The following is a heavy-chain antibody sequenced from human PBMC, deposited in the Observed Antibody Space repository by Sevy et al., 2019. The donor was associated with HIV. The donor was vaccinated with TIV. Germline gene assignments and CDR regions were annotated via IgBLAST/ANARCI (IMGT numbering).Heavy chain of an antibody. J-gene: IGHJ6*02. CDR2: IKQDGSEK. Sequence: GGSLRLSCAASGFTFSSYWMSWVRQAPGKGLEWVANIKQDGSEKYYVDSVKGRFTIPRDNAKNSLYLQMNSLRAEETAVYYCARDEGRSDSDNYYGMDVWGQGTTVTVSS. CDR3: ARDEGRSDSDNYYGMDV. V-gene: IGHV3-7*01. CDR1: GFTFSSYW. D-gene: IGHD3-22*01.